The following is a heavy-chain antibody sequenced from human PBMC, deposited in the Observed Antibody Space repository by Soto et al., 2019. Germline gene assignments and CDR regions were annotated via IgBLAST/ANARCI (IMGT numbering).Heavy chain of an antibody. J-gene: IGHJ4*02. Sequence: SETLSLTCAVYGGSFSGYYWSWIRQPPGKGLEWIGEINHSGSTNYNPSLKSRVTISVDTSKNQFSLKLSSVTAADTAVYYCARGGEIVVVPAAIVIDYWGQGTLVTVSS. CDR3: ARGGEIVVVPAAIVIDY. D-gene: IGHD2-2*01. V-gene: IGHV4-34*01. CDR1: GGSFSGYY. CDR2: INHSGST.